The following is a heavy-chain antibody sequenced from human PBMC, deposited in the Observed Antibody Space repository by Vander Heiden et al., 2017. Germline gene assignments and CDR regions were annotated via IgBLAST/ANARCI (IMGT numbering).Heavy chain of an antibody. J-gene: IGHJ5*02. CDR3: RGIQYSSSGGFDP. Sequence: EVQLVESGGGLVKPGGSLRLSCAASGFTFSNAGMNWVRQAPGKGLEWVGRIKSKTDGGTTDYAAPVKGRFTISRDDSKNTLYLQMNSLKTEDTAVYYCRGIQYSSSGGFDPWGQGTLVTVSS. V-gene: IGHV3-15*07. D-gene: IGHD6-13*01. CDR2: IKSKTDGGTT. CDR1: GFTFSNAG.